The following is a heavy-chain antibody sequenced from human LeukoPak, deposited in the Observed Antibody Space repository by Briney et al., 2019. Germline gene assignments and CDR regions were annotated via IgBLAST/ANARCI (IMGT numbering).Heavy chain of an antibody. CDR3: ARGSPAAMPANYYYYYMDV. V-gene: IGHV4-59*01. D-gene: IGHD2-2*01. Sequence: PSETLSLTCTVSGGSISSYYWSWIRQPPGKGLEWIGYIYYSGSTNYNPSLKSRVTISVDTSKNQFSLKLSSVTAADTAVYYCARGSPAAMPANYYYYYMDVWGKGTTVTVSS. J-gene: IGHJ6*03. CDR2: IYYSGST. CDR1: GGSISSYY.